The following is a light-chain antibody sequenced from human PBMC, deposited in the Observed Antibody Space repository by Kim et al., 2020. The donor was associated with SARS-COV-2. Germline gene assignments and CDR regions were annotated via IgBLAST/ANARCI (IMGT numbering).Light chain of an antibody. CDR1: QRLVHTDGNTY. CDR2: KIS. J-gene: IGKJ2*01. Sequence: VLTQTPLSSPVALGQPVSISCRSSQRLVHTDGNTYSSWLQQRPGQPPRLLIYKISKRFSGVPDRFTGSGAGTDFTLKISRVETEDVGVYYCMQTTQFPYTFGQGTKLEIK. V-gene: IGKV2-24*01. CDR3: MQTTQFPYT.